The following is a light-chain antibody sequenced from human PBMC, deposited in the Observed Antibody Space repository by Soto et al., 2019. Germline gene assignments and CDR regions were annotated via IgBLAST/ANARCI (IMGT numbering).Light chain of an antibody. V-gene: IGKV1-9*01. CDR1: QGINSY. CDR2: AAS. J-gene: IGKJ5*01. Sequence: DFQLTQSPSFLSASVGDRVTITCRASQGINSYLAWYQQKPGKVPKHLIYAASTLQSGVPSRFSGSGSGTEFTLTISSLQPEDFATYYCQQINSYPIIFGQATRLDIK. CDR3: QQINSYPII.